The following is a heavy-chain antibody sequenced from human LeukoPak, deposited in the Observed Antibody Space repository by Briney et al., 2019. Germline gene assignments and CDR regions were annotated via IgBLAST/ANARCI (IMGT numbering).Heavy chain of an antibody. CDR3: AGAGPTGRRGWFDP. D-gene: IGHD1-14*01. CDR2: IYHSGST. J-gene: IGHJ5*02. V-gene: IGHV4-38-2*01. Sequence: GSLRLSCAASGFTFSSYGMSWVRQAPGKGLDWIACIYHSGSTYYNPSLKSRFTILVDTSKNQFALKLISVTAADAAVDYCAGAGPTGRRGWFDPWGQGTLVTVSS. CDR1: GFTFSSYG.